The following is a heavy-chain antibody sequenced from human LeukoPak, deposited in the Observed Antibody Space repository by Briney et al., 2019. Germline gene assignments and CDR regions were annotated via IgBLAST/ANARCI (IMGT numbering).Heavy chain of an antibody. D-gene: IGHD3-10*01. V-gene: IGHV4-39*07. CDR3: AVYGSGSPLGY. CDR1: GGSISSSSYY. CDR2: IYYSGST. Sequence: SETLSLTCTVSGGSISSSSYYWGWLRQPPGKGLEWIGSIYYSGSTNYNPSLKSRVTISVDTSKNQFSLKLSSVTAADTAVYYCAVYGSGSPLGYWGQGTLVTVSS. J-gene: IGHJ4*02.